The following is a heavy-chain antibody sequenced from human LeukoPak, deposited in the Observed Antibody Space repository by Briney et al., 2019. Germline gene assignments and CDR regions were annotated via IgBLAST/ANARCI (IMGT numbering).Heavy chain of an antibody. J-gene: IGHJ5*02. CDR2: INAGNGNT. V-gene: IGHV1-3*01. CDR1: GYTFTSYA. Sequence: ASVKVSCKASGYTFTSYAMHWVRQAPGQRLEWMGWINAGNGNTKYSQKFQGRVTITRDTSASTAYMELSSLRSEDTAVYYCARDRCSGGSCYSMFDPWGQGTLVTVSS. D-gene: IGHD2-15*01. CDR3: ARDRCSGGSCYSMFDP.